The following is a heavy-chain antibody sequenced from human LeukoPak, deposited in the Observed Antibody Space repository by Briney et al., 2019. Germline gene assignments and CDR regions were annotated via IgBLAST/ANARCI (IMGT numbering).Heavy chain of an antibody. J-gene: IGHJ5*02. CDR3: ARSGLDNWFDP. CDR1: GYTFTSYY. CDR2: INPSGGST. D-gene: IGHD5-12*01. Sequence: ASVKVSCKASGYTFTSYYMHWVRQAPGQGLEWMGIINPSGGSTSYAQKFQGRVTMTRDMSTSTVYMELSSLRSEDTAVYYCARSGLDNWFDPWGQGTLVTVSS. V-gene: IGHV1-46*01.